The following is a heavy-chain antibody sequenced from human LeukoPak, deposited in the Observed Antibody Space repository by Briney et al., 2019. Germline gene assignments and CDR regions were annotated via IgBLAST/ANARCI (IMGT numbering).Heavy chain of an antibody. J-gene: IGHJ5*02. Sequence: SETLCLTCTVSGGSISSYYWSWIRQPPGKGLEWIGYIYYSGSTNYNPSLKSRVTISVDTSKNQFSLKLSSVTAADTAVYYCASIFGVSWGQGTLVTVSS. CDR1: GGSISSYY. D-gene: IGHD3-3*01. CDR3: ASIFGVS. CDR2: IYYSGST. V-gene: IGHV4-59*01.